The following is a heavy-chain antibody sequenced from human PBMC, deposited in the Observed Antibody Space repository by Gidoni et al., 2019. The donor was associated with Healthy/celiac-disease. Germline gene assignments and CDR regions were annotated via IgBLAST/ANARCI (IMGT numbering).Heavy chain of an antibody. CDR2: ISAYNGNT. CDR3: ARAPYCSSTSCQRDYYYYYGMDV. V-gene: IGHV1-18*01. Sequence: QVPLVQSGAEVKKHGASVKVSCKASRYTFTSYGLSWVRQPPGQGLEWMGWISAYNGNTNYAQKLQGRVTMTTDTSTSTAYMELRSRRSDDTAVYYCARAPYCSSTSCQRDYYYYYGMDVWCQGTTVTVSS. CDR1: RYTFTSYG. D-gene: IGHD2-2*01. J-gene: IGHJ6*02.